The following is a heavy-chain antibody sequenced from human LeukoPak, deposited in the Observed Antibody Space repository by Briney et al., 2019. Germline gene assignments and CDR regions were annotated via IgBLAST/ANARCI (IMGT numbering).Heavy chain of an antibody. CDR2: ISYSGST. V-gene: IGHV4-59*01. D-gene: IGHD6-13*01. CDR3: ARGIAAAGRVDY. Sequence: PSETLSLTCTVSGGSITSYHWSWIRQPPGKGLEWIGYISYSGSTNYNPSLKSRATISVDTSKNQFSLKLSSVTAADTAVYYCARGIAAAGRVDYWGQGTLVTVSS. CDR1: GGSITSYH. J-gene: IGHJ4*02.